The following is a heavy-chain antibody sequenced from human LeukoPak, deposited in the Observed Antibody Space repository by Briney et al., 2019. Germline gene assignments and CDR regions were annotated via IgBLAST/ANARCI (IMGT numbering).Heavy chain of an antibody. CDR1: GFTFSSYE. V-gene: IGHV3-48*03. J-gene: IGHJ4*02. D-gene: IGHD2-15*01. Sequence: GGSLRLSCAASGFTFSSYEMNWVRQAPGKGLEWVSYISSSGSTIYYADSVKGRFTISRDNAKNSLYLQMNSLRAEDTAVYYCAILPKGYCSGGSCYFDYWGQGTLVTVSS. CDR3: AILPKGYCSGGSCYFDY. CDR2: ISSSGSTI.